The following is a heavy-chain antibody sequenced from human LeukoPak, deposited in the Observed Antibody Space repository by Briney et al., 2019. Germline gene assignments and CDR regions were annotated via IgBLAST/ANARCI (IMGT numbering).Heavy chain of an antibody. CDR3: AGDSRGYYTFDY. D-gene: IGHD3-3*01. Sequence: GGSLRLSCAASGFTFSNFGINWVRQAPGKGLEWVSSISSSSSYISYADSVKGRFTISRDNAKNSLDLQMNSLRAEDTAVYYCAGDSRGYYTFDYWGQGTLVTVSS. V-gene: IGHV3-21*01. CDR2: ISSSSSYI. J-gene: IGHJ4*02. CDR1: GFTFSNFG.